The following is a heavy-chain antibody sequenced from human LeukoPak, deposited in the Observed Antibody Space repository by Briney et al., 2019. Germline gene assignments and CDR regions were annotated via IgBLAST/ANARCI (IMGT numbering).Heavy chain of an antibody. CDR2: IWYDGSNK. CDR3: ARGRGDHTRPRFDP. J-gene: IGHJ5*02. Sequence: GGSLRPSCAASGFTFSSYGMHWVRQAPGKGLEWVAVIWYDGSNKYYADSVKGRFTISRDNSKNTLYLQMNSLRAEDTAVYYCARGRGDHTRPRFDPWGQGTLVTASS. D-gene: IGHD2-21*02. V-gene: IGHV3-33*01. CDR1: GFTFSSYG.